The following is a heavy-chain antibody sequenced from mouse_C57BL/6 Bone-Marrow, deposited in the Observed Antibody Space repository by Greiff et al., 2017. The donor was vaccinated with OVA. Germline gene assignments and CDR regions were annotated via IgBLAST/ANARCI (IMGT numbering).Heavy chain of an antibody. Sequence: QVQLKESGAELARPGASVKLSCKASGYTFTSYGISWVKQRTGQGLEWIGEIYPRSGNTYYNEKFKGKATLTADKSSSTAYMELRGLTSEDSAVYFCARLGLYYGSSYNYWGQGTTLTVSS. CDR3: ARLGLYYGSSYNY. CDR2: IYPRSGNT. D-gene: IGHD1-1*01. J-gene: IGHJ2*01. CDR1: GYTFTSYG. V-gene: IGHV1-81*01.